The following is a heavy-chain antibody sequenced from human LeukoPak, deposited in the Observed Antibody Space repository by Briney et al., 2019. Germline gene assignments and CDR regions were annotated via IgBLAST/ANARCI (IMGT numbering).Heavy chain of an antibody. D-gene: IGHD6-6*01. CDR3: ARDQVVSIAARLDAFDI. J-gene: IGHJ3*02. Sequence: GSVKVSCKASGYTFTGYYMHWVRQAPGQGLEWMGWINPNSGGTNYAQKFQGRVTMTRDTSISTAYMELSRLRSDDTAVYYCARDQVVSIAARLDAFDIWGQGTMVTVSS. CDR2: INPNSGGT. CDR1: GYTFTGYY. V-gene: IGHV1-2*02.